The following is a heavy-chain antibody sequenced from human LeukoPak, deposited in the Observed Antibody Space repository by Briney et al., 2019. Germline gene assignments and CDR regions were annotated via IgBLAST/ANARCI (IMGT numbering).Heavy chain of an antibody. V-gene: IGHV3-21*01. CDR2: ISPSSSYI. Sequence: PGGSLRLSCAASGFSFSGHSINWVRQAPGKGLEWVPSISPSSSYIHYADSVKGRFTISRDNAKNSLYLQMNSLRAEDTAVYYCARGRGCSSMSCYPDYWGQGTLVTVSS. J-gene: IGHJ4*02. CDR1: GFSFSGHS. CDR3: ARGRGCSSMSCYPDY. D-gene: IGHD2-2*01.